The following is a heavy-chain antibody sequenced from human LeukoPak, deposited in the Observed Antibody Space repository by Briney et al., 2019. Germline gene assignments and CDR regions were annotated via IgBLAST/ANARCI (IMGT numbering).Heavy chain of an antibody. J-gene: IGHJ3*02. CDR3: ARAKPYYYDSSGYYYEPHAFDI. CDR2: ISAYNGNT. V-gene: IGHV1-18*01. Sequence: ASVKVSCKASGYTFTSYGISWVRQAPGQGLEWMGWISAYNGNTNYAQKLQGRVTMTTDTSTSTAYMELRSLRSDDTAVYYCARAKPYYYDSSGYYYEPHAFDIWGQGTMVTVSS. D-gene: IGHD3-22*01. CDR1: GYTFTSYG.